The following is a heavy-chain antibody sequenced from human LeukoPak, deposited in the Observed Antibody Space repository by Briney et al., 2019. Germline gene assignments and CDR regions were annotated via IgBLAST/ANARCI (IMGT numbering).Heavy chain of an antibody. D-gene: IGHD6-19*01. CDR3: AKDIREGSYSSGWH. CDR2: INPNSGGT. CDR1: GYTFTGYY. V-gene: IGHV1-2*02. Sequence: ASVKVSCKASGYTFTGYYMHWVRQAPGQGLEWMGWINPNSGGTNYAQKFQGRVTMTRDTSISTAYMELSRLRSDDTAVYYCAKDIREGSYSSGWHWGQGTLVTVSS. J-gene: IGHJ4*02.